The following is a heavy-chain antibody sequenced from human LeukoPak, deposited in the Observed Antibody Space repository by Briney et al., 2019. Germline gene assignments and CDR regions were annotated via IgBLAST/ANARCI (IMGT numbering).Heavy chain of an antibody. D-gene: IGHD3-10*01. CDR1: GFTFSSYG. J-gene: IGHJ3*02. CDR3: AKDFMDNVLLWFGELWGAFDI. V-gene: IGHV3-30*18. CDR2: ISYDGSNK. Sequence: GGSLRLSCAASGFTFSSYGMHWVRQAPGKGLEWVAVISYDGSNKYYADSVKGRFTISRDNSKNTLYLQMNSLRAEDTAVYYCAKDFMDNVLLWFGELWGAFDIWGQGTMVTVSS.